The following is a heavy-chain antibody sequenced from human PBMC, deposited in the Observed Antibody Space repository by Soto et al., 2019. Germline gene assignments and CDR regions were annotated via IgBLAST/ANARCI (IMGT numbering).Heavy chain of an antibody. Sequence: GGSLRLSCAASGFTFSSYTMSWVRQAPGKGLEWVSSISSSSTYIYYADSVKGRFPISRDNAKNSLYLQMNSLRAEDTALYYCARTIYCSGSTCYNNWFDPWGQGTLVTVSS. CDR2: ISSSSTYI. D-gene: IGHD2-15*01. CDR1: GFTFSSYT. CDR3: ARTIYCSGSTCYNNWFDP. J-gene: IGHJ5*02. V-gene: IGHV3-21*01.